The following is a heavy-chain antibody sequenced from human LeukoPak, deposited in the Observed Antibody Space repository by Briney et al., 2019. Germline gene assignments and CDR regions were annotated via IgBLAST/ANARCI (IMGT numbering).Heavy chain of an antibody. J-gene: IGHJ4*02. CDR3: ARESITGTALDY. D-gene: IGHD1-20*01. CDR2: ISSNGGST. CDR1: GFTFSSYA. Sequence: GGSLRLSCAASGFTFSSYAMHWVRQAPGKGLEYVSAISSNGGSTYYANSVKGRFTISRDNSKNTLYLQMGSLRAEDMAVYYCARESITGTALDYWGQGTLVTVSS. V-gene: IGHV3-64*01.